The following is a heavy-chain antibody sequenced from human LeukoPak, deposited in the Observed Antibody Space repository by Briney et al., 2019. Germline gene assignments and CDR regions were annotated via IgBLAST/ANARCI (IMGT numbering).Heavy chain of an antibody. D-gene: IGHD5-18*01. Sequence: SETLSLTCTVSGGSISSYYWSWIRQPPGKGLEWIGYIYYSGGTNYNPSLKSRVTISVDTSKNQFSLKLSSVTAADTAVYYCARVLDTAMALGFYYFDYWGQGTLVTVSS. V-gene: IGHV4-59*01. CDR3: ARVLDTAMALGFYYFDY. J-gene: IGHJ4*02. CDR1: GGSISSYY. CDR2: IYYSGGT.